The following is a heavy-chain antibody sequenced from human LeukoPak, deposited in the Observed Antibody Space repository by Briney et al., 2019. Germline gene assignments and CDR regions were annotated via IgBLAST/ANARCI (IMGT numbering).Heavy chain of an antibody. Sequence: SETLSLTCTVSGGSISSGGYYWSWIRQHPGKGLEWIGYIYYSGSTYYNPSLKSRVTISVDTSKNQFSLKLSSVTAADTAVYYCARADIQPAGYFAYWGQETLVPVSS. D-gene: IGHD5-12*01. J-gene: IGHJ4*02. CDR2: IYYSGST. CDR3: ARADIQPAGYFAY. CDR1: GGSISSGGYY. V-gene: IGHV4-31*03.